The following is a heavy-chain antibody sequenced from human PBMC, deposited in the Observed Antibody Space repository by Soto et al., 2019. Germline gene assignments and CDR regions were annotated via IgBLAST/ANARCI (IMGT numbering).Heavy chain of an antibody. J-gene: IGHJ4*01. V-gene: IGHV3-9*01. CDR3: AKTLRYNWNFGSAFDY. CDR1: KFTFSTYA. Sequence: PGGSLRLSCAASKFTFSTYAMTWVRQAPEKGLEWVSGITWNSGSTGYADSVRGRFTISRDNAKNSLYLQMNSLRAEDTALYYCAKTLRYNWNFGSAFDYWGHGTLVTVSS. CDR2: ITWNSGST. D-gene: IGHD1-7*01.